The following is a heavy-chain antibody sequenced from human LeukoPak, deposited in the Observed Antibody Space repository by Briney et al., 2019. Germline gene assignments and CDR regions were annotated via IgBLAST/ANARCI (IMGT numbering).Heavy chain of an antibody. CDR3: VRVVSESGARYFDV. J-gene: IGHJ2*01. D-gene: IGHD7-27*01. Sequence: ASVKVSCKASGGTFTDSAFGWVWQAPGQRPEWMGRIVPSIGATNYAERFKDRVTLTADTSTTTVHLEVSSLRSEDTAMYYCVRVVSESGARYFDVWGRGTLVTVSS. CDR2: IVPSIGAT. CDR1: GGTFTDSA. V-gene: IGHV1-69*04.